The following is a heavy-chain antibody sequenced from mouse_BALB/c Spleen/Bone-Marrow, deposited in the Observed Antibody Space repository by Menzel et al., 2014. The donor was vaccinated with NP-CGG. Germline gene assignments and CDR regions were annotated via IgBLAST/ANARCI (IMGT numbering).Heavy chain of an antibody. CDR2: VDPSDGYT. D-gene: IGHD1-3*01. Sequence: QVQLQQSGAELVTPGASVKLSCKASGYTFTTYWMHWVKQRPGHGLEWIGQVDPSDGYTNYGQMFKGKATLTVDKPSSTAYMQLSSLSSEDSAVYYCARGGDNFAWFAYWGQGTLVTVSA. CDR3: ARGGDNFAWFAY. J-gene: IGHJ3*01. V-gene: IGHV1-69*02. CDR1: GYTFTTYW.